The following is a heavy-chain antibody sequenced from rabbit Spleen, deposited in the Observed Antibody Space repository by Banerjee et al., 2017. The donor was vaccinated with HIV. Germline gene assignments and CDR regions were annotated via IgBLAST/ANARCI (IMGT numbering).Heavy chain of an antibody. Sequence: QLEESGGGLVQPGASLTLTCTASGFSFSSGYWICWVRQAPGKGLEWIACINIVTGKSVYASWAKGRFTISKTSSTTVTLQMTSLTVADTATYFCARAGEGGDGYLTLWGPGTLVTVS. V-gene: IGHV1S45*01. J-gene: IGHJ4*01. CDR3: ARAGEGGDGYLTL. CDR2: INIVTGKS. CDR1: GFSFSSGYW. D-gene: IGHD5-1*01.